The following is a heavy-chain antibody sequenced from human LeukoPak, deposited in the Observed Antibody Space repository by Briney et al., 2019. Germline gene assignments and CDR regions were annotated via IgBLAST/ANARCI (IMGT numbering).Heavy chain of an antibody. D-gene: IGHD3-22*01. CDR3: AKEYYYDSSGYGDY. Sequence: GGSLRLSCAASGFAFSSYAMSWVRQAPGKGLEWVSAISGSGGSTYYADSVKGRFTISRDNSKNTLYLQMNSLRAEDTAVYYCAKEYYYDSSGYGDYWGQGTLVTVSS. J-gene: IGHJ4*02. CDR2: ISGSGGST. CDR1: GFAFSSYA. V-gene: IGHV3-23*01.